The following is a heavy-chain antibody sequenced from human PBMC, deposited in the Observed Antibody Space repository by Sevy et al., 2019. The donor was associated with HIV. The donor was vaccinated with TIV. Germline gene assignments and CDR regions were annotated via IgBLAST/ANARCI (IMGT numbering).Heavy chain of an antibody. J-gene: IGHJ6*02. CDR3: ARERAAAGTYYYYYGMDV. D-gene: IGHD6-13*01. Sequence: ASVKVSCKASGYTFTGYYMHWVRQAPGQGLEWMGRINPNSGGTNYAQKFQGRVTMNRDTSISTAYMELSRLRSDDTAVYYCARERAAAGTYYYYYGMDVWGQGTTVTVSS. CDR1: GYTFTGYY. V-gene: IGHV1-2*06. CDR2: INPNSGGT.